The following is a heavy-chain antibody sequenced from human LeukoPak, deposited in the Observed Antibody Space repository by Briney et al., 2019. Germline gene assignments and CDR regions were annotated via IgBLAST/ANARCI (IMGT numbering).Heavy chain of an antibody. D-gene: IGHD3-10*01. J-gene: IGHJ4*02. CDR2: ISGSGGST. CDR1: GFTFSSYA. V-gene: IGHV3-23*01. CDR3: ARDGQLPFDY. Sequence: GGSLRLSCAASGFTFSSYAMSWVRQAPGKGLEWVSAISGSGGSTYYAGSVKGRFTISRDNSKNTLYLQMNSLRAEDTAVYYCARDGQLPFDYWGQGTLVTVSS.